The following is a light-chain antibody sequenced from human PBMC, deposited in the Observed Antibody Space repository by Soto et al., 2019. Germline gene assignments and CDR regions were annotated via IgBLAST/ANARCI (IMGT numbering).Light chain of an antibody. CDR1: QGISRS. Sequence: DIQMTQSPSSVSASVGDRVTLSCQASQGISRSLAWYQQKPGKAPKLLIYAASSLQSGVPSRFSGSGFGTDFTLTISSLQPEDSAIYYCQEADTFPITVGQGTRLEIK. J-gene: IGKJ5*01. CDR2: AAS. CDR3: QEADTFPIT. V-gene: IGKV1D-12*01.